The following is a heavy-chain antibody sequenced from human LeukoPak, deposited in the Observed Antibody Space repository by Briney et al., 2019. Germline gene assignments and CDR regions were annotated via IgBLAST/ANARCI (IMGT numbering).Heavy chain of an antibody. V-gene: IGHV1-2*02. J-gene: IGHJ6*02. CDR1: GYTFTGYY. CDR3: ARDSRFLWFGESTPSGMDV. CDR2: INPNSGGT. D-gene: IGHD3-10*01. Sequence: AAVKVSCKASGYTFTGYYMHWVRQAPGQGLEWMGWINPNSGGTNYAQKVQVRVTMTRDTSISTAYMELSRLRSDDTAAYYCARDSRFLWFGESTPSGMDVWGQGTPVTVSS.